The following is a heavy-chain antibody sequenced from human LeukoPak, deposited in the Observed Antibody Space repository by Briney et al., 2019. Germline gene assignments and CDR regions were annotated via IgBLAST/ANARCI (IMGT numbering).Heavy chain of an antibody. CDR1: GGSISSYY. J-gene: IGHJ5*02. Sequence: SETLSLTCTVSGGSISSYYWSWIRQPSGKGLEWIGYIYYSGSTNYNPSLKSRVTISVDTSKNQFSLKLSSVTAADTAVYYCARTDYGDYGAYWFDPWGQGTLVTVSS. CDR3: ARTDYGDYGAYWFDP. CDR2: IYYSGST. V-gene: IGHV4-59*01. D-gene: IGHD4-17*01.